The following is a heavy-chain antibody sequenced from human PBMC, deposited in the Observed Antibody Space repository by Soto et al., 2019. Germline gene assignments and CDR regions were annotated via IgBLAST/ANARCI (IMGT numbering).Heavy chain of an antibody. D-gene: IGHD2-2*01. CDR3: ARDAQYCSSTSCPSVYYYYGMDV. Sequence: GASVKVSCKASGYTFTSYGISWVRQAPGQGLEWMGWISAYNGNTNYAQKLQGRVTMTTDTSTSTAYMELRSPRSDDTAVYYCARDAQYCSSTSCPSVYYYYGMDVWGQGTTVTV. V-gene: IGHV1-18*01. CDR2: ISAYNGNT. J-gene: IGHJ6*02. CDR1: GYTFTSYG.